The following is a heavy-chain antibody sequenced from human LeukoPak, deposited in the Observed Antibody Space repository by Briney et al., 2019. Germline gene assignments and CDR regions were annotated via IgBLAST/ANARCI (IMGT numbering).Heavy chain of an antibody. CDR3: ARDSPSGWYGDFDY. V-gene: IGHV3-30*04. Sequence: GGSLRLSCAASGFTFSSYPMHWVRHAPGKGLQWLAVISYDGSNKYYTDSVKGRFTISRDNSKNTPYLLMNSLRPEDTAVYYCARDSPSGWYGDFDYWGQGTLVTVSS. CDR1: GFTFSSYP. CDR2: ISYDGSNK. D-gene: IGHD6-19*01. J-gene: IGHJ4*02.